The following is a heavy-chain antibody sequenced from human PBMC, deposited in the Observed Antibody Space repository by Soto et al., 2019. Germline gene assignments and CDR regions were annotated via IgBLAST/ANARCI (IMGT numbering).Heavy chain of an antibody. CDR1: GFTFSSYA. CDR2: ISGSGGST. V-gene: IGHV3-23*01. J-gene: IGHJ3*02. D-gene: IGHD3-16*02. CDR3: AKGYDYSGGSDRYTDAFDS. Sequence: GSLRLSCAASGFTFSSYAMSWVRQAPGKGLEWVSAISGSGGSTYYADSVKGRFTISRDNSKNTLYLQMNSLRAEDTAVYYCAKGYDYSGGSDRYTDAFDSWGQGTMVNLSS.